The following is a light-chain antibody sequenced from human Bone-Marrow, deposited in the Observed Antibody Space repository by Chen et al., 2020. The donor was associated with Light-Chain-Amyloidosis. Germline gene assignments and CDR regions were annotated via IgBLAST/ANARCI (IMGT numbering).Light chain of an antibody. CDR1: DLPTKY. J-gene: IGLJ2*01. V-gene: IGLV3-25*03. CDR3: QSADSSGTYEVI. CDR2: RDT. Sequence: YELTHPPSVPVSPGQTPRIACPGADLPTKYAYWYQQNPGQAPVLVIHRDTERPSGISERFSGSSSGTTATLTISGVQAEDEADYHCQSADSSGTYEVIFGGGTKLTVL.